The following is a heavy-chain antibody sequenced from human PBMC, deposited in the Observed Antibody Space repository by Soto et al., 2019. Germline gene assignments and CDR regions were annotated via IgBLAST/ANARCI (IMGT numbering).Heavy chain of an antibody. CDR2: INTDGSIT. CDR3: ARDTNGLHY. D-gene: IGHD2-8*01. J-gene: IGHJ4*02. V-gene: IGHV3-74*01. Sequence: GGSLRLSCAASGLIFSNYKMHLVRQAPGKGLVWVSRINTDGSITDYADSVKGRFTVSRDNAKNTMYLQMNSLTADDTAVYYCARDTNGLHYWGQGTLVTVSS. CDR1: GLIFSNYK.